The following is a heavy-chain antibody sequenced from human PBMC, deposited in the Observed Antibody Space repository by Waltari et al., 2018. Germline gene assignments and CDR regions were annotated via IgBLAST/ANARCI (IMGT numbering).Heavy chain of an antibody. D-gene: IGHD3-10*01. V-gene: IGHV3-53*01. CDR2: IDSGGST. CDR3: ARVRGAESYYYGMDV. J-gene: IGHJ6*02. CDR1: GFTVSSHY. Sequence: EVQLVESGGGLIQPGGSLRLSCAASGFTVSSHYMSWVRQAPGKGLEWVSGIDSGGSTYYADSVKGRFTISRDNSKNTLYRQMNSLRAEDTAVYYCARVRGAESYYYGMDVWGQGTTVTVSS.